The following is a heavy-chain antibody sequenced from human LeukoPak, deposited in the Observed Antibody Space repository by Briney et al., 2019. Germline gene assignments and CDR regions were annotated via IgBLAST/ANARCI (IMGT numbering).Heavy chain of an antibody. CDR1: GGSITNYY. V-gene: IGHV4-4*07. CDR3: ARGRQADY. J-gene: IGHJ4*02. CDR2: IYTSGSYWST. Sequence: SETLSLTCTVSGGSITNYYLSWIRQPAGKGLEWIGHIYTSGSYWSTTYNPSLKSRVTMSIDTSKNQFSLKLTSVTAADTAVYYCARGRQADYWGQGTLVTVSS.